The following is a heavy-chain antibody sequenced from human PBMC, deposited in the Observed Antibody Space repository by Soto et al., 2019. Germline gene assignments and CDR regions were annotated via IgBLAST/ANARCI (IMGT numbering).Heavy chain of an antibody. CDR3: ATWRSNHWCDY. V-gene: IGHV5-51*01. CDR1: GYRYRSYS. CDR2: SHTSDSNA. Sequence: GGALDLHRNGSGYRYRSYSIDWERQMAGKGLEWMGNSHTSDSNARYRPPFQGQVTMSVDKSISTASLQWNSLKASDTSLYYCATWRSNHWCDYWGQGTLVTVSS. J-gene: IGHJ4*02. D-gene: IGHD4-4*01.